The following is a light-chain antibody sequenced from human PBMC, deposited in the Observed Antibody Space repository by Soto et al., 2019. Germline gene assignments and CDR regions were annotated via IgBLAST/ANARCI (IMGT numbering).Light chain of an antibody. V-gene: IGLV2-8*01. CDR3: SSLAGAKGV. CDR1: SSDVGGYNY. J-gene: IGLJ2*01. CDR2: EVT. Sequence: QSALTQPPSASGSPGQSVTISCTGSSSDVGGYNYVSWFQQHPGKAPKLMIYEVTKWPSGVPDRFSGSKSGNTASLTVSGLQAEDEDDYYCSSLAGAKGVFGGGTKLTVL.